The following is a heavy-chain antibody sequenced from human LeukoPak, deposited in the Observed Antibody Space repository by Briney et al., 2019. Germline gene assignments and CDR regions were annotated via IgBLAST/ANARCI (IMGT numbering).Heavy chain of an antibody. CDR2: IGGSGGGT. J-gene: IGHJ4*02. CDR3: AKLSRGDHYLFDY. D-gene: IGHD4-17*01. CDR1: GFTFSTYG. Sequence: GTLRLSCAASGFTFSTYGMSWVRQAPGKGLEWVSAIGGSGGGTYYADSVKGRFTISRDNSKNTLYLQMNSLRAEDTAVYYCAKLSRGDHYLFDYWGQGTLVTVSS. V-gene: IGHV3-23*01.